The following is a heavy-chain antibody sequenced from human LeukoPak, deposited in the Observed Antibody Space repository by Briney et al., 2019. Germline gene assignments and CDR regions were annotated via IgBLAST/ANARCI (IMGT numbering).Heavy chain of an antibody. CDR2: ISSSGTTI. V-gene: IGHV3-11*01. J-gene: IGHJ4*02. Sequence: KPGGSLRLSCAASGFTFRDYYMSWIRQAPGKGLEWVSYISSSGTTISYTDSVKGRFTISRDNAKNSLYLQMNSLRAEDTAVYYCARDYRSTFDYWGQGTLVAVS. D-gene: IGHD1-26*01. CDR3: ARDYRSTFDY. CDR1: GFTFRDYY.